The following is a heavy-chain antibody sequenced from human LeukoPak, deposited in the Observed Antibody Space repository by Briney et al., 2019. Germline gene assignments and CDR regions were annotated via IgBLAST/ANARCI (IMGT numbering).Heavy chain of an antibody. J-gene: IGHJ5*02. CDR3: AGFRVVPAATNWFDP. Sequence: ASVKVSCKASGGTFSSYAISWVRQAPGQGLEWMGRIIPVFGTANYAQKFQGRVTITTDESTSTAYMELSSLRSEDTAVYYCAGFRVVPAATNWFDPWGQGTLVTASS. CDR2: IIPVFGTA. CDR1: GGTFSSYA. V-gene: IGHV1-69*05. D-gene: IGHD2-2*01.